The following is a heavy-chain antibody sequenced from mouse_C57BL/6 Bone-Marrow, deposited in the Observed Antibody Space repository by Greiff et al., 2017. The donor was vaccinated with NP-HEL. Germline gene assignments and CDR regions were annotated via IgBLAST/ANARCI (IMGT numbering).Heavy chain of an antibody. CDR1: GYTFTDYY. J-gene: IGHJ1*03. V-gene: IGHV1-26*01. Sequence: VQLQQSGPELVKPGASVKISCKASGYTFTDYYMNWVKQSHGKSLEWIGDINPNNGGTSYNQKFKGKATLTVDKSSSTAYMELRSLTSEDSAVYYCATRDGSSYNWYFDVWGTGTTVTVSS. CDR3: ATRDGSSYNWYFDV. D-gene: IGHD1-1*01. CDR2: INPNNGGT.